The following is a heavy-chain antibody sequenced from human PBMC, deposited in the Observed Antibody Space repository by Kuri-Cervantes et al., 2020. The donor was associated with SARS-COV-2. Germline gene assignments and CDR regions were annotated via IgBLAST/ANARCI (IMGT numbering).Heavy chain of an antibody. Sequence: GESLKISCTASGFNFSTTDMHWVRQTPGKGLEWVAVISDDGKKKKCVASGKGRFTISRDNSQNTLYLQVESLKSEDTAMYYCAKDRFGVHDFWGQGTLVTVSS. CDR3: AKDRFGVHDF. CDR2: ISDDGKKK. J-gene: IGHJ4*02. CDR1: GFNFSTTD. D-gene: IGHD2-8*01. V-gene: IGHV3-30*18.